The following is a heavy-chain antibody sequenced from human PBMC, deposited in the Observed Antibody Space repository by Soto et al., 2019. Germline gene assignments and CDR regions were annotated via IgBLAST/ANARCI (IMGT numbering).Heavy chain of an antibody. CDR2: ISGSGGST. J-gene: IGHJ3*02. CDR1: GFTFSSYA. V-gene: IGHV3-23*01. Sequence: GGSLRLSCAASGFTFSSYAMSWVRQAPGKGLEWVSAISGSGGSTYYADSVKGRFTISRDNSKNTLYLEMNSLRAEDTAVYYCAKHLYYYGSGPDPRGALTHAFDIWGQGTMVTVSS. D-gene: IGHD3-10*01. CDR3: AKHLYYYGSGPDPRGALTHAFDI.